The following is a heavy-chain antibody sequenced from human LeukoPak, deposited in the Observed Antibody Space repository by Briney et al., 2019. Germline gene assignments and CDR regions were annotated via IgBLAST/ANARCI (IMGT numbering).Heavy chain of an antibody. CDR3: ARDTQWSYFDY. D-gene: IGHD2-15*01. CDR1: GFTFSSYW. V-gene: IGHV3-48*03. Sequence: GGSLRLSCEASGFTFSSYWMSWVRQAPGKGLEWISYISNTATTIDYADSVKGRFTISRDNAKNSLYLQMKSLRAEDTAVYYCARDTQWSYFDYWGQGTLVTVSS. CDR2: ISNTATTI. J-gene: IGHJ4*02.